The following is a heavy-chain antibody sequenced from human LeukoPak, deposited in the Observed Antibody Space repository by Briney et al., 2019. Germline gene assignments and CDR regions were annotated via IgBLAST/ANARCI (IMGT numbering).Heavy chain of an antibody. CDR2: INHSGST. J-gene: IGHJ4*02. CDR1: GGSFSGYY. V-gene: IGHV4-34*01. Sequence: PSETLSLTCAVYGGSFSGYYWSWIRQPPGKGLEWIGEINHSGSTNYNPSLKSRVTISVDTSKNQFSLKLSSVTAADTAVYYCAIGGGCSGGSCYFRDFDYWGQGTLVTVSS. D-gene: IGHD2-15*01. CDR3: AIGGGCSGGSCYFRDFDY.